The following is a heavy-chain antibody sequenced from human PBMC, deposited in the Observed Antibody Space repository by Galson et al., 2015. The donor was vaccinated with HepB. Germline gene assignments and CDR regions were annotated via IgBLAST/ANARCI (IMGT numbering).Heavy chain of an antibody. D-gene: IGHD6-19*01. Sequence: SLRLSCAASGFTFSSYAMHWVRQAPGKGLQWVAIIPYDGSYKYYADSVKGRFTISRDNSKNTLYLQMSSLRAEDTAVYYCAREGMAGTLGYWGQGTLITVSS. CDR2: IPYDGSYK. J-gene: IGHJ4*02. CDR3: AREGMAGTLGY. CDR1: GFTFSSYA. V-gene: IGHV3-30-3*01.